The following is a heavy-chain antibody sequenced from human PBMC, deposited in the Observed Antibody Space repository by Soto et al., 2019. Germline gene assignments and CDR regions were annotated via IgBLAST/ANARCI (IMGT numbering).Heavy chain of an antibody. Sequence: GSLRLSCAASGFTFSNYGMHWVRQAPGKGLEWVAVIWYDGNNKYYADSVKGRFTISRDNSNNTLYVQMTSLRAEDTAVYYCARGLHSLFDYWGQGTLVTVSS. CDR2: IWYDGNNK. J-gene: IGHJ4*02. V-gene: IGHV3-33*01. CDR3: ARGLHSLFDY. D-gene: IGHD2-21*01. CDR1: GFTFSNYG.